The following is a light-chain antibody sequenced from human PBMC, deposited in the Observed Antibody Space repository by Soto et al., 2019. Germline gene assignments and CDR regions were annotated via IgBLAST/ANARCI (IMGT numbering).Light chain of an antibody. V-gene: IGKV3-15*01. CDR2: AAP. J-gene: IGKJ2*01. Sequence: EIVMTQSPATLSVSPGERVILSCRASEGISSNLAWYQHVPGQAPRLRLYAAPTRATDPPARFSGGGAGTESTMTSSSLQPEDSALYFCQQYQNWPPTYAFGQGTKVQGK. CDR3: QQYQNWPPTYA. CDR1: EGISSN.